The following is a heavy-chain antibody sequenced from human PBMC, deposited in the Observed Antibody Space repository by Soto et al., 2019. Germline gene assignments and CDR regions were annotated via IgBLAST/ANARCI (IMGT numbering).Heavy chain of an antibody. D-gene: IGHD2-21*02. J-gene: IGHJ3*02. CDR1: GFTFSDYF. Sequence: QVQLVESGGGLVKPGGSLRLSCAASGFTFSDYFMAWIRQPPGKGLEWLSDISSSGSTIYYADSVKGRFTISRDNAKNSLYLQMNSLRAEDTALYYCARVTEAYCGGDCYVTDAFDIWGQGKMVTVSS. CDR3: ARVTEAYCGGDCYVTDAFDI. V-gene: IGHV3-11*01. CDR2: ISSSGSTI.